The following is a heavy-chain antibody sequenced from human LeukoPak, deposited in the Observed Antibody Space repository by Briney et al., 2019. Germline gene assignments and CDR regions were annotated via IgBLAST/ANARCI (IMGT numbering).Heavy chain of an antibody. Sequence: GVCLRLSCAASGFTFSSYAMSWVRQAPGKGLEWVSAISGSGGSTYYADSVKGRFTISRDNSKNTLYLQMNSLRAEDTAVYYCAKGQWFGESSRGMDVWGQGTTVTVSS. CDR1: GFTFSSYA. CDR2: ISGSGGST. V-gene: IGHV3-23*01. J-gene: IGHJ6*02. D-gene: IGHD3-10*01. CDR3: AKGQWFGESSRGMDV.